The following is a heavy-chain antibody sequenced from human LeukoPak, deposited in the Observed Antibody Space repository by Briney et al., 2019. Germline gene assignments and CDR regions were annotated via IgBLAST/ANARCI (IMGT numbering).Heavy chain of an antibody. CDR2: IIADGSST. J-gene: IGHJ4*02. D-gene: IGHD2-15*01. V-gene: IGHV3-74*01. CDR3: TRDRLYRPED. CDR1: GFTLSSYW. Sequence: PGGSLRLSCAASGFTLSSYWMHWVRQAPGKGLVWVSQIIADGSSTSYADPVKGRFTISRDNAKNTLYLQMTNLRAEDTAVYCCTRDRLYRPEDWGQGTLVTVSS.